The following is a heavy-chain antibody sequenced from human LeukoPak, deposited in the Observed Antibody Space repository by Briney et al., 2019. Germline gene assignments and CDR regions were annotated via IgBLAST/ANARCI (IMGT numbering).Heavy chain of an antibody. CDR2: IYHSGST. Sequence: SETLSLTCAVSGYSISSGYYWGWIRQPPGKGLEWIGSIYHSGSTYYNPSLKSRVTMSVDTSKNQFSLRLSSVTAADTAVYYCARGSIYYGDSSVYFDYWAQGTLVTVSS. CDR3: ARGSIYYGDSSVYFDY. J-gene: IGHJ4*02. CDR1: GYSISSGYY. V-gene: IGHV4-38-2*01. D-gene: IGHD3-22*01.